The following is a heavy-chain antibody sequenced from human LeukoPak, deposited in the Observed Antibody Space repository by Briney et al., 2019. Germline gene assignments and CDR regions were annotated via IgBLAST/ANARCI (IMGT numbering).Heavy chain of an antibody. CDR1: GGSVSSSHYY. D-gene: IGHD3-9*01. J-gene: IGHJ4*02. CDR3: ARDGAVVRAAIVRRYYDILTGYYE. Sequence: PSETLSLTCTVSGGSVSSSHYYWSWIRQPAGKGLEWIGRIYTSGSTNYNPSLKSRVTMSVDTSKNQFSLKLSSVPAPDTAVYYCARDGAVVRAAIVRRYYDILTGYYEWGQGTLVTVCS. V-gene: IGHV4-61*02. CDR2: IYTSGST.